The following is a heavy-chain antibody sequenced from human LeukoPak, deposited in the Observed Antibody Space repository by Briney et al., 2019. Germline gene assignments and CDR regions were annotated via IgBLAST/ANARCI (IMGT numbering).Heavy chain of an antibody. CDR3: AITPTSCGGDCGWVFDY. V-gene: IGHV4-39*01. Sequence: SETLSLTCTVSGGSIISSSYYWGWIRQPPGKGLEWIGSIYYSGSTYYNPSLNSRVTISVDTSKNQFSLKLTSVTAADTAVYYCAITPTSCGGDCGWVFDYWGQGTLVTVSS. D-gene: IGHD2-21*02. J-gene: IGHJ4*02. CDR2: IYYSGST. CDR1: GGSIISSSYY.